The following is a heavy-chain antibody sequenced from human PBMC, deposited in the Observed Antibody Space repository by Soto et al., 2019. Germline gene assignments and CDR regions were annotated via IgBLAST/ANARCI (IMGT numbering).Heavy chain of an antibody. CDR3: ASQAEMATISFDY. CDR2: IYYSGST. CDR1: GGSISSGGYY. J-gene: IGHJ4*02. Sequence: TLSLTCTVSGGSISSGGYYWSWIRQHPGKGLEWIGYIYYSGSTYYNPSLKSRVTISVDTSKNQFSLKLSSVTAADTAVYYCASQAEMATISFDYWGQGTLVTVSS. D-gene: IGHD5-12*01. V-gene: IGHV4-31*03.